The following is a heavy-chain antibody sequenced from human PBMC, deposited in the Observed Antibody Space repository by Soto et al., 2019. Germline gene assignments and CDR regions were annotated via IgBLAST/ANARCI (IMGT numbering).Heavy chain of an antibody. CDR2: VNGDNGNT. D-gene: IGHD4-17*01. J-gene: IGHJ4*02. V-gene: IGHV1-3*01. CDR3: VREVGYGDFAD. CDR1: GYILSHYA. Sequence: GASVKVSCKASGYILSHYALHWVRQAPGQSLEWMGWVNGDNGNTKYSEKFQGRVTVTRDTSATTVYMELSSLRSEDTAVYYCVREVGYGDFADWGQGTLVTVSS.